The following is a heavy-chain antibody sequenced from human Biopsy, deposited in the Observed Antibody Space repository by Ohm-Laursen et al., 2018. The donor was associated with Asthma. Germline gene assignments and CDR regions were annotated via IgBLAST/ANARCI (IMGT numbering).Heavy chain of an antibody. D-gene: IGHD3-22*01. V-gene: IGHV3-30*03. CDR1: GFVFSQCG. Sequence: SLRLSCTASGFVFSQCGMHWVRQGPGKGLEWVALASSDGHNKYYEDSVKGRFTISRDNSRKRLYLQINRLTVEDSAVYFCARQSGQDYGDSSGFDIWGQGTKVAVSS. CDR3: ARQSGQDYGDSSGFDI. J-gene: IGHJ3*02. CDR2: ASSDGHNK.